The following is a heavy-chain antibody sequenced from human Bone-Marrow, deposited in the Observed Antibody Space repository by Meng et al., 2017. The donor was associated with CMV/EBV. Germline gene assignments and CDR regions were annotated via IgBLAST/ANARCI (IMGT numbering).Heavy chain of an antibody. V-gene: IGHV3-7*01. J-gene: IGHJ6*02. D-gene: IGHD1-14*01. CDR3: AGEPDNLYGMDV. Sequence: GESLKISCAASGFTFSSYWMSWVRQAPGKGLEWVANIKQDGSEKYYVDSVKGRFTISRDNAKNSLYLQMNSLRAEDTAVYYCAGEPDNLYGMDVWGQGTTVTVSS. CDR1: GFTFSSYW. CDR2: IKQDGSEK.